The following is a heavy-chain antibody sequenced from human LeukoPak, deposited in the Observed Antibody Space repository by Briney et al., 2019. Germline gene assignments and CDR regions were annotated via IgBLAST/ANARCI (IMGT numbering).Heavy chain of an antibody. D-gene: IGHD6-13*01. CDR2: IVVGSGNT. J-gene: IGHJ4*02. V-gene: IGHV1-58*02. CDR1: GFTFTSSA. Sequence: SVKVSCKASGFTFTSSAMQWVRQARGQRLEWIGWIVVGSGNTNYAQKFQERVTITRDMSTSTAYMELSRLRSDDTAVYYCARRGAGGDFDSWGQGTLVTVSS. CDR3: ARRGAGGDFDS.